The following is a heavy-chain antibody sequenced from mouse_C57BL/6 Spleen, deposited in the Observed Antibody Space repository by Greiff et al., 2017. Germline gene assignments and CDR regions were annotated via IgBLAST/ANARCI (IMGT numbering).Heavy chain of an antibody. CDR2: IDPSDSYT. D-gene: IGHD2-3*01. CDR1: GYTFTSYW. Sequence: QVQLKQSGAELVMPGASVKLSCKASGYTFTSYWMHWVKQRPGQGLEWIGEIDPSDSYTNYNQKFKGKSTLTVDKSSSTAYMQLSSLTSEDSAVYYCARSPRYDPPFAYWGQGTLVTVSA. J-gene: IGHJ3*01. CDR3: ARSPRYDPPFAY. V-gene: IGHV1-69*01.